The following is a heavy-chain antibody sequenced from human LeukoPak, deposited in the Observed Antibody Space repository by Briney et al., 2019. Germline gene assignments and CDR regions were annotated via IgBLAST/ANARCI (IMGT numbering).Heavy chain of an antibody. Sequence: GGSLRLSCAASGFTFSSYEMNWVRQAPGKGLEWVSYISSSGSTIYYADSVKGRFTISRDNAKNSLYLQMNSLRAEDTAVYYCARDRLPYYYDSSGLFEYWGQGTLVTVSS. D-gene: IGHD3-22*01. CDR1: GFTFSSYE. J-gene: IGHJ4*02. V-gene: IGHV3-48*03. CDR3: ARDRLPYYYDSSGLFEY. CDR2: ISSSGSTI.